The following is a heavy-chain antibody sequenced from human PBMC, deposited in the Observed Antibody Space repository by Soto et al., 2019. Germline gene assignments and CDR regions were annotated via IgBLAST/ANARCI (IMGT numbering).Heavy chain of an antibody. CDR1: GGSISSSSYY. Sequence: PSETLSLTCTVSGGSISSSSYYWGWIRQPPGKGLEWIGEINHSGSTNYNPSLKSRVTISVDTSKNQFSLKLSSVTAADTAVYYCAREFSDSRWEQWLVRGGGVDAFDIWGQGTMVTVSS. V-gene: IGHV4-39*07. CDR3: AREFSDSRWEQWLVRGGGVDAFDI. J-gene: IGHJ3*02. D-gene: IGHD6-19*01. CDR2: INHSGST.